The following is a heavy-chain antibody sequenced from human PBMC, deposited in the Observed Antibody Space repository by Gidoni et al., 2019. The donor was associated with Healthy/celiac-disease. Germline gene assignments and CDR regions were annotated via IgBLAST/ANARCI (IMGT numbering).Heavy chain of an antibody. V-gene: IGHV3-30*04. Sequence: QVQLVESGGGVVQPGRSLRLSCAASGFTFSSYAMHWVRQAPGKGLEWVAVISYDGSNKYYAGSVKGRFTISRDNSKNTLYLQMNSLRAEDTAVYYCAGSWRYYLNWFDPWGQGTLVTVSS. D-gene: IGHD3-10*01. CDR2: ISYDGSNK. CDR1: GFTFSSYA. J-gene: IGHJ5*02. CDR3: AGSWRYYLNWFDP.